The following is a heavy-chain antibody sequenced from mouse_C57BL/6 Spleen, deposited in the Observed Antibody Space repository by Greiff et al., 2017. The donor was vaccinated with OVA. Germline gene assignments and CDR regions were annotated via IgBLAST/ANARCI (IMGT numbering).Heavy chain of an antibody. Sequence: QVQLKESGAELVKPGASVKMSCKASGYTFTSYWITWVKQRPGQGLEWIGDIYPGSGSTNYNEKFKSQATLTVDTSSSTAYMQLSSLTSEDSAVYYCAVIYYYGSFDYWGQGTTLTVSS. J-gene: IGHJ2*01. D-gene: IGHD1-1*01. V-gene: IGHV1-55*01. CDR1: GYTFTSYW. CDR3: AVIYYYGSFDY. CDR2: IYPGSGST.